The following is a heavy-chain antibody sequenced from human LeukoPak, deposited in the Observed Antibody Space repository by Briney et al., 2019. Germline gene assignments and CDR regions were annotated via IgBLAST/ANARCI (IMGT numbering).Heavy chain of an antibody. CDR1: GGSFSGYY. Sequence: SETLSLTCAVYGGSFSGYYWSWIRQPPGKGLEWIGEINHSGSTNYNPSLKSRVTISVDTSKNQFSLKLSSVTAADTAVYYCARGRKRQWLVPRGWFDPWGQGILVTVSS. V-gene: IGHV4-34*01. CDR3: ARGRKRQWLVPRGWFDP. CDR2: INHSGST. J-gene: IGHJ5*02. D-gene: IGHD6-19*01.